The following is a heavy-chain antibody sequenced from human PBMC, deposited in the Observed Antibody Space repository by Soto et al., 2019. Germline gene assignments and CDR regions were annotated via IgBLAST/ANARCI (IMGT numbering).Heavy chain of an antibody. Sequence: TLPHTCTVSGDSIISDYYHWTWIRQSPGKGLEWIGYIHHSGSILYNPSLKSRVTISVDTSKNQFSLHLTSVTAADTAVYFCAREDDGGDSLDVWGQGTTVTVSS. D-gene: IGHD2-21*02. V-gene: IGHV4-30-4*08. CDR3: AREDDGGDSLDV. J-gene: IGHJ6*02. CDR1: GDSIISDYYH. CDR2: IHHSGSI.